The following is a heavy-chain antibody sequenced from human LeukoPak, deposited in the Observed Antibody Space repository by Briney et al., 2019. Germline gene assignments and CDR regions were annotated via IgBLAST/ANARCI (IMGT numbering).Heavy chain of an antibody. CDR1: GFTFSSYS. Sequence: PGGSLRLSCAASGFTFSSYSMNWVRQAPGKGLEWVSYISSSSSTIYYADSVKGRFTISRDNAKNSLYLQMNSLRAEDTAVYYCARGLGAAAGSIDYWGQGTLVTVSS. CDR2: ISSSSSTI. V-gene: IGHV3-48*01. CDR3: ARGLGAAAGSIDY. J-gene: IGHJ4*02. D-gene: IGHD6-13*01.